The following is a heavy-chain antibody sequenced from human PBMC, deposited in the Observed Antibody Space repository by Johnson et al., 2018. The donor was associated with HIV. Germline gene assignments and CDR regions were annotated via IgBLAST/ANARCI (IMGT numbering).Heavy chain of an antibody. Sequence: VQLVESGGGLVQPGGSLRLSCAASGFTFSSYWMSWVRQAPGKGLEWVANIKQDGSEKHYVDSVKGRFIISRDNAKNSLYLQMNSLRAEDTAVYYCARDKDSSGYYYNDAFDIWGQETMVTVSA. V-gene: IGHV3-7*01. D-gene: IGHD3-22*01. CDR3: ARDKDSSGYYYNDAFDI. J-gene: IGHJ3*02. CDR2: IKQDGSEK. CDR1: GFTFSSYW.